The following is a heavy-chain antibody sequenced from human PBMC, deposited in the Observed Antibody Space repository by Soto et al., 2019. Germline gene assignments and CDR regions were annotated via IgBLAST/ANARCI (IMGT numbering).Heavy chain of an antibody. J-gene: IGHJ6*02. CDR2: IYYSGST. V-gene: IGHV4-30-4*01. CDR3: ARDLEMSSITGTAAAVYYYYYGMDV. Sequence: SETLSLTCTVSGGSISSGDYYWSWIRQPPGKGLEWIGYIYYSGSTYYNPSLKSRVTISVDTSKNQFSLKLSSVTAADTAVYYCARDLEMSSITGTAAAVYYYYYGMDVWGQGTTVTVSS. D-gene: IGHD1-20*01. CDR1: GGSISSGDYY.